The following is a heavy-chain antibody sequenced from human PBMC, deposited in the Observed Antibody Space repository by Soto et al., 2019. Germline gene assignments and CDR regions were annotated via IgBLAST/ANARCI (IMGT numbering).Heavy chain of an antibody. CDR2: INPQSGGS. CDR3: ARDRVRTPEAVDSFDL. V-gene: IGHV1-2*02. Sequence: ASVKVSCKASGYVFSNYFMHWVRQAPGQGLEWMGYINPQSGGSKYEDNFQDRVTMTRDTPKTTVYMELRGLTSDDTAVYYCARDRVRTPEAVDSFDLWGQATMVTV. J-gene: IGHJ3*01. D-gene: IGHD3-10*01. CDR1: GYVFSNYF.